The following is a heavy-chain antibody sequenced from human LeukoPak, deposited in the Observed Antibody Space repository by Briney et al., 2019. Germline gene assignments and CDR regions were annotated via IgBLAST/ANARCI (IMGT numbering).Heavy chain of an antibody. CDR3: AREGDYDFWRGAFDI. CDR1: GFTVSNNY. J-gene: IGHJ3*02. Sequence: PGGSLRLSCAASGFTVSNNYMSWVRQAPGKGLEWVSVIYSGGSTYYADSVKGRFTISRDNSRNTLYLQMKSLRAEDTAVYYCAREGDYDFWRGAFDIWGQGTMVIVSS. V-gene: IGHV3-53*01. CDR2: IYSGGST. D-gene: IGHD3-3*01.